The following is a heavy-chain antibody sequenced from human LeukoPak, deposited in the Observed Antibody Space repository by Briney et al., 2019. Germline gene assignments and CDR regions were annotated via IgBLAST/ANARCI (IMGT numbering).Heavy chain of an antibody. CDR1: GFTFSSYG. CDR3: VKGGFLEWLTPPYDAFDI. D-gene: IGHD3-3*01. J-gene: IGHJ3*02. CDR2: IKWNSGNI. V-gene: IGHV3-9*01. Sequence: GRSLRLSCAASGFTFSSYGMHWVRQVPGKGLEWVSGIKWNSGNIGYADSVKGRFTISRDNAKNSLYLQMNSLRAEDTALYYCVKGGFLEWLTPPYDAFDIWGQGTMVTVSS.